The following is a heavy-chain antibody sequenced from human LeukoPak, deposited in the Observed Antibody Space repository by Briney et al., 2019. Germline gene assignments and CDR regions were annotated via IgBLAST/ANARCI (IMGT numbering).Heavy chain of an antibody. V-gene: IGHV4-30-4*01. CDR3: ARALDSNYGWFDP. J-gene: IGHJ5*02. Sequence: SETLSLTCTVSGGSISSGDYYWSWIRQPPGKGLEWIGYIYYSGSTYYNPSLKSRVTISVDTSKNQFSLKLSSVTAADTAVYYCARALDSNYGWFDPWGQGTLATVSS. D-gene: IGHD4-11*01. CDR2: IYYSGST. CDR1: GGSISSGDYY.